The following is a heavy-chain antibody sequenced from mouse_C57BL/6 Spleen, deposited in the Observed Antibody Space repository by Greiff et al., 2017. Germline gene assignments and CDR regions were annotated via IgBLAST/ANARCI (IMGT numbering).Heavy chain of an antibody. CDR2: IYPGDGDT. CDR1: GYAFSSSW. Sequence: VQLQQSGPELVKPGASVKISCKASGYAFSSSWMNWVKQRPGKGLEWIGRIYPGDGDTNYNGKFKGKATLTADKSSSTAYMQLSSLTSVDSAVYFCALGRGDYWGQGTSVTVSS. V-gene: IGHV1-82*01. D-gene: IGHD3-3*01. CDR3: ALGRGDY. J-gene: IGHJ4*01.